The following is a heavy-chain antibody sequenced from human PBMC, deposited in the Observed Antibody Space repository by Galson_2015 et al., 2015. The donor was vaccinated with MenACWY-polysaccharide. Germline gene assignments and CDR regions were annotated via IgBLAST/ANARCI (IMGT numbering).Heavy chain of an antibody. J-gene: IGHJ4*02. CDR2: INSDGSST. D-gene: IGHD6-19*01. V-gene: IGHV3-74*01. CDR3: AKDLHWQAVAGSH. CDR1: GFTFSSYW. Sequence: SLRLSCAASGFTFSSYWMHWVRQAPGKGLVWVSRINSDGSSTSYADSVKGRFTISRDNAKNTLYLQMNSLRAEDTAVYYCAKDLHWQAVAGSHWGQGTLVTVSS.